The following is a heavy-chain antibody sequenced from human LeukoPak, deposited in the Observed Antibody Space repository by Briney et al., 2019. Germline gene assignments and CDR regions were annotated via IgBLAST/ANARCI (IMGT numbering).Heavy chain of an antibody. CDR2: INPNSGGT. J-gene: IGHJ4*02. V-gene: IGHV1-2*06. D-gene: IGHD6-6*01. Sequence: ASVTVSCKASGYTFTGYYIHWVRQAPGQGLEWMGRINPNSGGTNYAQKFQGRVTMTRDTSISTAYMELSSLRSEDTAVYYCARTAGRTFDYWGQGTLVTVSS. CDR3: ARTAGRTFDY. CDR1: GYTFTGYY.